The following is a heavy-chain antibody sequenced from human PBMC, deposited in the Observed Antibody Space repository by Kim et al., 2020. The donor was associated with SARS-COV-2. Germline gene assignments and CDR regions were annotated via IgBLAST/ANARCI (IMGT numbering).Heavy chain of an antibody. CDR3: AGRFLEWLSPLDY. J-gene: IGHJ4*02. Sequence: YTHAVTGRFTISRDNTNNTLYLQMNSLRAEDTAVYYCAGRFLEWLSPLDYWGQGTLVTVSS. V-gene: IGHV3-23*01. D-gene: IGHD3-3*01.